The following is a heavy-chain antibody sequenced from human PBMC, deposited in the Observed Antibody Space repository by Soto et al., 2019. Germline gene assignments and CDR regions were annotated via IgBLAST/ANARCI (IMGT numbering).Heavy chain of an antibody. CDR1: GYSFTSYW. Sequence: PGESLKISCKGSGYSFTSYWIGWVRQMPGKGLEWMGIIYPGDSDTRYSPSFQGQVTISADKSISTAYLQWSSLKASDTAMYYCARSPQAANNYYYCGMDVWGQGTTVTVSS. CDR2: IYPGDSDT. V-gene: IGHV5-51*01. CDR3: ARSPQAANNYYYCGMDV. J-gene: IGHJ6*02. D-gene: IGHD2-15*01.